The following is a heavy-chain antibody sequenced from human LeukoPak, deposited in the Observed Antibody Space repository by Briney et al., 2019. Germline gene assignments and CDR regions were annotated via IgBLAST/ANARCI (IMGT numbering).Heavy chain of an antibody. CDR1: GFTFSVYE. CDR3: ARGFNYAFDY. V-gene: IGHV3-48*03. J-gene: IGHJ4*02. Sequence: GSSLRLSCAASGFTFSVYEMNWVRQAPGKGLEWFSYITSGGGTIYYADSVKGRFTISRDNAKNSLYLQMNSLRADDTATYYCARGFNYAFDYWGQGTLVTVSS. CDR2: ITSGGGTI. D-gene: IGHD2-2*01.